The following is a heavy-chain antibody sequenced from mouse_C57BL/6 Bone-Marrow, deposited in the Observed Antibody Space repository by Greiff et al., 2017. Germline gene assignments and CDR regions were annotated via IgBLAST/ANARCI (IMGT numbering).Heavy chain of an antibody. CDR2: IDPSDSET. D-gene: IGHD2-2*01. Sequence: QVQLQQPGAELVRPGSSVKLSCKASGYTFTSYWMHWVKQRPIQGLEWIGNIDPSDSETPYNQKFKDKATLTVDKSSSTAYMQLSSLTSEDSAVYYCARGGYGYDYWYFDVWGTGTTVTVSS. V-gene: IGHV1-52*01. J-gene: IGHJ1*03. CDR3: ARGGYGYDYWYFDV. CDR1: GYTFTSYW.